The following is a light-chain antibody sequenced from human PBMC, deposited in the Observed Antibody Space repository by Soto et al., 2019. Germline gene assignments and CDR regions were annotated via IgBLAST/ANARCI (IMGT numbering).Light chain of an antibody. CDR2: GAP. CDR3: QQSSSTPLT. V-gene: IGKV1-39*01. J-gene: IGKJ4*01. Sequence: DIQMTQSPASLSASVGERVTITCRASQSISSNLSWYQQKPGKAPNLLIYGAPSLQGGVPSRFSGSGAGTDFTLTISSLQGEDCAFYYCQQSSSTPLTFGGGTKVEIK. CDR1: QSISSN.